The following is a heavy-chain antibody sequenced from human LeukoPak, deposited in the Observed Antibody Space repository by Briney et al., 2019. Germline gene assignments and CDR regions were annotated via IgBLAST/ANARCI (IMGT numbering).Heavy chain of an antibody. V-gene: IGHV6-1*01. CDR2: IHYRSKWYS. J-gene: IGHJ2*01. D-gene: IGHD3-22*01. CDR3: VRDRDIGGYCRETPHWYFDL. Sequence: SQTLSLTCVISGDSVSTNSAAWNWIRQSPSGGLEWLGRIHYRSKWYSDYAVSVNSRVSINPDTSNNQLSLQLKSVTPEDTAVYVCVRDRDIGGYCRETPHWYFDLWGRGTLVTVSS. CDR1: GDSVSTNSAA.